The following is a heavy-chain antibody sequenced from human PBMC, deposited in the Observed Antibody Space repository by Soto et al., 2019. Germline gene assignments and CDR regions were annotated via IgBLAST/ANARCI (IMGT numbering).Heavy chain of an antibody. J-gene: IGHJ4*02. D-gene: IGHD6-19*01. CDR2: IYSGGTT. V-gene: IGHV3-53*01. CDR3: AREGRAVPGVFDY. Sequence: EVQLVESGGGLMQPGGSLRLSCAASGFTVSGNSMSWVRQSPGKGLEWVSIIYSGGTTYSADSVKGRFTISRDNSKNTLYLQMDSLRAEDTAVYYCAREGRAVPGVFDYWGQGTLVTVSS. CDR1: GFTVSGNS.